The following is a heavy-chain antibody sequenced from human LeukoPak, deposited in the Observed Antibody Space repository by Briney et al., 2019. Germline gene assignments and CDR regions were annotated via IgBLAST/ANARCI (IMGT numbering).Heavy chain of an antibody. CDR2: ISGHNGDV. Sequence: TSVKVSCKASGYTFSIYGITWVRQAPGQGLEWMGTISGHNGDVNYAPKFQGRVTMTTDTSTTTAYMELRSLRFDDTAVYYCARYNSLLRGVTTSDYWGQGTLVTVSS. CDR3: ARYNSLLRGVTTSDY. CDR1: GYTFSIYG. D-gene: IGHD3-10*01. J-gene: IGHJ4*02. V-gene: IGHV1-18*01.